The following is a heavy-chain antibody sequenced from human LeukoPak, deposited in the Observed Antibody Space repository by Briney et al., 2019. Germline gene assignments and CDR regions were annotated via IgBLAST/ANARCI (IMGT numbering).Heavy chain of an antibody. CDR1: GLTFSNYE. CDR3: ARVRSGLHMDV. Sequence: HTGGSLRLSCAASGLTFSNYEMNWVRQAPGKGLEWVSYISSSGSTIYYADSVKGRFTISRDNAKNSLYLQMNSLRAEDTALYYCARVRSGLHMDVWGQGTTVTVSS. V-gene: IGHV3-48*03. CDR2: ISSSGSTI. D-gene: IGHD2-15*01. J-gene: IGHJ6*02.